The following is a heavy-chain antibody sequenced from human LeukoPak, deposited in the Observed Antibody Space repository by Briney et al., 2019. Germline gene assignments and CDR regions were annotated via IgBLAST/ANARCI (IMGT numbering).Heavy chain of an antibody. D-gene: IGHD6-19*01. CDR2: IYYSGST. CDR1: GGSISSGDYY. J-gene: IGHJ5*02. Sequence: SETLSLTCTVSGGSISSGDYYWSWLRQPPGKGLEWIGYIYYSGSTYYNPSLKSRVTISVDTSKNQFSLQLSSVTAADTAVYYCARSYPKSSGWYSFDPWGQGSLVTVSS. CDR3: ARSYPKSSGWYSFDP. V-gene: IGHV4-30-4*02.